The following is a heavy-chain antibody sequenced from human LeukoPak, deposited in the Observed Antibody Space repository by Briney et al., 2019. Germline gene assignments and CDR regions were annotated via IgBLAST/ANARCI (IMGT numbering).Heavy chain of an antibody. J-gene: IGHJ4*02. V-gene: IGHV3-7*01. Sequence: GGSLRLSCAVSGFTFSSYWMSWVRQAPGKGLEWVANIKQDASEKYYVDSVKGRFTISRDNTKNSLYLQMNSLRAEDTAVYYCARIKAQYYHDSSGYYIDYWGQGTLVTVSS. CDR1: GFTFSSYW. CDR2: IKQDASEK. D-gene: IGHD3-22*01. CDR3: ARIKAQYYHDSSGYYIDY.